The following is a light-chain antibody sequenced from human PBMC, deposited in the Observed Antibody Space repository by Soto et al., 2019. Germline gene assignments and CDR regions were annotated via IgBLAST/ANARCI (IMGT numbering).Light chain of an antibody. J-gene: IGKJ1*01. V-gene: IGKV3-15*01. CDR1: QSVSSSY. CDR2: GAS. CDR3: QQYNNWPPET. Sequence: IVLTQSPGNLSLSPGERATLSCRASQSVSSSYLAWYQQKPGQAPRLLIYGASTRATGIPARFSGSGSGTEFTLTISSLQSEDFAVYYCQQYNNWPPETFGQGTKVDI.